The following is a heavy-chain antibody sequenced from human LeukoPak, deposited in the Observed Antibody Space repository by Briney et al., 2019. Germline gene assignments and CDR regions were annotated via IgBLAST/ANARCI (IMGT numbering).Heavy chain of an antibody. CDR3: GRAYSYGILHYWYFDL. CDR2: INHSGST. V-gene: IGHV4-34*01. Sequence: SETLSLTCAVYGGSFSGYYWSWIRQPPGKGLEWIGEINHSGSTNYNPSLKSRVTISVDTSKNQFSLKLSSVTAADTAVYYCGRAYSYGILHYWYFDLWGRGTLVTVSS. CDR1: GGSFSGYY. J-gene: IGHJ2*01. D-gene: IGHD5-18*01.